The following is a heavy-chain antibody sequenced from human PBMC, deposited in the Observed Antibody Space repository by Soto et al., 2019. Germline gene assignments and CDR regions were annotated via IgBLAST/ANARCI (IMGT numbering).Heavy chain of an antibody. J-gene: IGHJ4*02. CDR3: ARASVVVVAATPPDY. Sequence: PSETLSLTCTVSGGSISSGGYYWSWIRQHPGKGLEWIGYIYYSGSTYYNPSLKSRVTISVDTSKNQFSLKLSSVTAADTAVYYCARASVVVVAATPPDYWGRGTLVTVSS. CDR2: IYYSGST. D-gene: IGHD2-15*01. CDR1: GGSISSGGYY. V-gene: IGHV4-31*03.